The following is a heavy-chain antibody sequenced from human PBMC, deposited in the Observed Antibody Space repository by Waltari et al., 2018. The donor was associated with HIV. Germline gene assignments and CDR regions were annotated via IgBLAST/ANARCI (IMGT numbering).Heavy chain of an antibody. CDR3: ARDQVVSYYDSSGYWNY. V-gene: IGHV1-69*12. Sequence: QVQLVQSGAEVKKPGSSVKVSCKASGGTFSSYAISWVRQAPGQGLEWMGGIIPIFGTANYAQKFQGRVTITADEATSTAYMELSSLRSEDTAVYYCARDQVVSYYDSSGYWNYWGQGTLVTVSS. D-gene: IGHD3-22*01. J-gene: IGHJ4*02. CDR1: GGTFSSYA. CDR2: IIPIFGTA.